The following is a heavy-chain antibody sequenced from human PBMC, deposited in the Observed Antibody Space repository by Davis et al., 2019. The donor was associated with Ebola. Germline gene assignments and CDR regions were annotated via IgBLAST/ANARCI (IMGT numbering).Heavy chain of an antibody. D-gene: IGHD5-12*01. CDR2: TYYTSKWIN. Sequence: HSQTLSLTCGISGDSVSINRGAWNWIRQSPSRGLELLGRTYYTSKWINDYAESVQSRITINPDTSENQFSLQLNSVTPEDTAVYYCARGWLRTGLDYWGQGTLVTVSS. CDR1: GDSVSINRGA. V-gene: IGHV6-1*01. J-gene: IGHJ4*02. CDR3: ARGWLRTGLDY.